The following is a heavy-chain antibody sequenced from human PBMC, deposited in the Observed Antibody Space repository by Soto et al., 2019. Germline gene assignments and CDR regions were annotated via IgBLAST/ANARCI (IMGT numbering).Heavy chain of an antibody. J-gene: IGHJ4*02. CDR1: GFPFSSYN. Sequence: EVQLVESGGGLVKHGGSMRLSCAASGFPFSSYNMNWVRQAPGKVLEWVASISARSSIYYADSMKGRFTISRDNAKKSLDLQMNDLRAEDTVVYYCARDDGGYRYGRRQYHFDSWGQGTMFTFST. CDR2: ISARSSI. D-gene: IGHD5-18*01. V-gene: IGHV3-21*01. CDR3: ARDDGGYRYGRRQYHFDS.